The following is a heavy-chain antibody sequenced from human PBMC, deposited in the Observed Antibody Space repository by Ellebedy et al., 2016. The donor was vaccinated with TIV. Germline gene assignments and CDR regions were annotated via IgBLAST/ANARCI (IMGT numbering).Heavy chain of an antibody. CDR1: GFTFSSYS. CDR3: ARDFLGGRFDY. CDR2: ISSSSSYI. V-gene: IGHV3-21*01. J-gene: IGHJ4*02. D-gene: IGHD2-15*01. Sequence: GGSLRLSXAASGFTFSSYSMNWVRQAPGKGLEWVSSISSSSSYIYYADSVKGRFTISRDNAKNSLYLQMNSLRAEDTAVYYCARDFLGGRFDYWGQGTLVTVSS.